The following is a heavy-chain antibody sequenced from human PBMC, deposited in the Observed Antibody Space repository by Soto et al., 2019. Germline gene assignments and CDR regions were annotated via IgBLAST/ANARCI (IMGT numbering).Heavy chain of an antibody. V-gene: IGHV3-30-3*01. CDR3: ARAPGAVVVVIALAGWYFDL. J-gene: IGHJ2*01. D-gene: IGHD3-22*01. CDR1: GFTFSSYA. Sequence: QVQLVESGGGVVQPGRSLRLSCAASGFTFSSYAMHWVRQAPGKGREWVAVISYDGSNKYYADSVKGRFTLSRDNSKNTLYLQMNSLRAESTAVYYCARAPGAVVVVIALAGWYFDLWGRGTLVTVSS. CDR2: ISYDGSNK.